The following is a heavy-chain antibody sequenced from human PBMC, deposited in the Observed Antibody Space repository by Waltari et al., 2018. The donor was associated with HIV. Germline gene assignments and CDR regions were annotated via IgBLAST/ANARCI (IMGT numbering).Heavy chain of an antibody. J-gene: IGHJ4*02. CDR1: GFPFRSFG. CDR3: AKTGYGDYGRDD. CDR2: ISYDGSNK. V-gene: IGHV3-30*18. D-gene: IGHD4-17*01. Sequence: QVQLVESGGGVVQPGRSLRPPCATSGFPFRSFGMHWVRQAPGKGLEWVAVISYDGSNKFYTDSVKGRFTISRDNSKNTLYLQMNSLRAEDTAVYYCAKTGYGDYGRDDWGQGTLVTVSS.